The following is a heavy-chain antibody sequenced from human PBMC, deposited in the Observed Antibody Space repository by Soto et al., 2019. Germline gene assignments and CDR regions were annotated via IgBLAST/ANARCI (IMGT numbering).Heavy chain of an antibody. CDR3: ARASDSGYDFTVDY. V-gene: IGHV4-59*08. CDR1: GGSISSYY. Sequence: TSETLSLTCTVSGGSISSYYWSWIRQPPGKGLEWIGYIYYSGSTYYNPSLKSRVTISVDTSKNQFSLKLSSVTAADTAVYYCARASDSGYDFTVDYWGQGTLVTVSS. CDR2: IYYSGST. J-gene: IGHJ4*02. D-gene: IGHD5-12*01.